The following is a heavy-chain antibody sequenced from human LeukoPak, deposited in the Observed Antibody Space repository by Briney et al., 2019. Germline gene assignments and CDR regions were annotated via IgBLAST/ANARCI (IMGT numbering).Heavy chain of an antibody. Sequence: SVKVSFKASGGTFSIYAISWVRQAPGQGLEWMGRIIPIFGIANYAQKFQGRVTITADKSTSTAYMELSSLRSEDTAVYYCARDDDSSGAWGQGTLVTVSS. CDR1: GGTFSIYA. V-gene: IGHV1-69*04. D-gene: IGHD3-22*01. J-gene: IGHJ5*02. CDR3: ARDDDSSGA. CDR2: IIPIFGIA.